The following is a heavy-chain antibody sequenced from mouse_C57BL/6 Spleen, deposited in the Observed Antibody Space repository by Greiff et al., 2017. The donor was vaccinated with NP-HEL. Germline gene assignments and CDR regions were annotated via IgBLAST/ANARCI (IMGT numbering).Heavy chain of an antibody. Sequence: VKLMESGPGLVQPSQSLSITCTVSGFSLTSYGVHWVRQSPGKGLEWLGVIWSGGSTDYNAAFISRLSISKDNSKSQVFFKMNSLQADDTAIYYCARNRDGYGNYYAMDYWGQGTSVTVSS. CDR1: GFSLTSYG. D-gene: IGHD2-3*01. CDR2: IWSGGST. CDR3: ARNRDGYGNYYAMDY. J-gene: IGHJ4*01. V-gene: IGHV2-2*01.